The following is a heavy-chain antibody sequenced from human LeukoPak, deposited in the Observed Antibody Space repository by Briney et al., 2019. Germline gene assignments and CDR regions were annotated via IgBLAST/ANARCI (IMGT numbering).Heavy chain of an antibody. V-gene: IGHV3-48*04. J-gene: IGHJ4*02. Sequence: GGSLRLSCAASGFSFSSYWMNWVRQAPGKGLEWVSYISSSGSTIYYADSVKGRFTISRDNAKNSLYLQMNSLRAEDTAVYYCARDLMPLTSDYYDSSGYVYWGQGTLVTVSS. CDR3: ARDLMPLTSDYYDSSGYVY. CDR2: ISSSGSTI. D-gene: IGHD3-22*01. CDR1: GFSFSSYW.